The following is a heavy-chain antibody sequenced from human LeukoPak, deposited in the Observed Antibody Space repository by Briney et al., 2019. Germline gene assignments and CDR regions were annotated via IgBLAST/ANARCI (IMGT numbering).Heavy chain of an antibody. V-gene: IGHV3-23*01. CDR3: AKDLGSWVAFDI. CDR2: ISGSGGST. CDR1: GFTFSSYA. Sequence: GGSLRLSCAASGFTFSSYAMSWVRQAPGKGLEWVSAISGSGGSTYYADFVKGRFTISRDNSKNTLYLQMNSLRAEDTAVYYCAKDLGSWVAFDIWGQGTMVTVSS. J-gene: IGHJ3*02. D-gene: IGHD2-15*01.